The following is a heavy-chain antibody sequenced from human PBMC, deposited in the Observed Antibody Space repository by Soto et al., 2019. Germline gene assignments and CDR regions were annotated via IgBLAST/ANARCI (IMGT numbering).Heavy chain of an antibody. CDR3: FTDRQFRPAY. CDR2: IKSKIDGRTT. Sequence: GGSLTVSCAASGFPFKAPCMDVTRQAQGKGREWDGRIKSKIDGRTTDYAALVKGRITISRDDSKSRVYLPMNSLKTEDTALYYCFTDRQFRPAYGGQGTLVTVSS. J-gene: IGHJ4*02. CDR1: GFPFKAPC. V-gene: IGHV3-15*07.